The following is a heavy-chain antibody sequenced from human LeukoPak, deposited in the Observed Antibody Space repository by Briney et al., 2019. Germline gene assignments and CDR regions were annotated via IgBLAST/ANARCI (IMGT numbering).Heavy chain of an antibody. D-gene: IGHD5-18*01. Sequence: GGSLRLSCAASGFTFSSYAMSWVRQAPRKGLEWVSAITGSGGSTYYADSVKGRFTISRDNSKNTLYLQMNSQRAEDTAVYYCEKDRTAMITYRLAYWGQGTLVTVSS. CDR2: ITGSGGST. CDR3: EKDRTAMITYRLAY. V-gene: IGHV3-23*01. CDR1: GFTFSSYA. J-gene: IGHJ4*02.